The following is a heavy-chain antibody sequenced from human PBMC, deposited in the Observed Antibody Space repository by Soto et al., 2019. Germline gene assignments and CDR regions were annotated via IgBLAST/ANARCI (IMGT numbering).Heavy chain of an antibody. Sequence: QVQLVESGGGVVQPGRSLRLSCAASGFTFSSYAMHWVRQAPGKGLEWVAVISYDGSNKYYADSVKGRFTISRDNSKNTLYLKMNSLRAEDTAVYYCAREFAAADGGFDLCGLGTLVTVAS. CDR1: GFTFSSYA. V-gene: IGHV3-30-3*01. CDR3: AREFAAADGGFDL. J-gene: IGHJ2*01. D-gene: IGHD6-25*01. CDR2: ISYDGSNK.